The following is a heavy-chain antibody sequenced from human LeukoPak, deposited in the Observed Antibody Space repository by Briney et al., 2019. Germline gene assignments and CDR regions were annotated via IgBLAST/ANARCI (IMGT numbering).Heavy chain of an antibody. CDR2: ISVDSGST. V-gene: IGHV3-23*01. Sequence: PGGSLRLSYAASGFSFSSYTMSWVRQAPGKGLEWVSSISVDSGSTTYADSVKGRFTISRDNSKNTLYLQMNSLRVDDTAVYYCAPIGGWGTYPLDYWGQGPLVTVSS. D-gene: IGHD3-16*01. CDR1: GFSFSSYT. J-gene: IGHJ4*02. CDR3: APIGGWGTYPLDY.